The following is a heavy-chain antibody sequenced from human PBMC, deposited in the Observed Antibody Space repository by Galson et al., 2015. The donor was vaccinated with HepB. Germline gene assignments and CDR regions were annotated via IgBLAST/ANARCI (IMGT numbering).Heavy chain of an antibody. D-gene: IGHD2/OR15-2a*01. CDR1: GLSFSDIW. CDR3: TTASLITF. V-gene: IGHV3-15*01. J-gene: IGHJ1*01. Sequence: SLRLSCAVSGLSFSDIWMSWVRQAPGKGLEWVGRIRSREEGESTDYAASVEGRFTVSRDDHKSLLYLQMDRLKIEDTAVYYCTTASLITFWGQGTLVTVSS. CDR2: IRSREEGEST.